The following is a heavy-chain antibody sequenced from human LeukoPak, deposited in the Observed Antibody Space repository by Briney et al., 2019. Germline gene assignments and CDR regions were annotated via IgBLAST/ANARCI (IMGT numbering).Heavy chain of an antibody. Sequence: GGSLSLSCAASGFTFSSYGMHWVRQAPGKGLEWVAVIWYDGSNKYYADSVKGRFTISRDNSKNTLYLQMNSLRAEDTAVYYCARAISGWYGDYWGQGTLVTVSS. J-gene: IGHJ4*02. V-gene: IGHV3-33*01. CDR3: ARAISGWYGDY. CDR2: IWYDGSNK. D-gene: IGHD6-19*01. CDR1: GFTFSSYG.